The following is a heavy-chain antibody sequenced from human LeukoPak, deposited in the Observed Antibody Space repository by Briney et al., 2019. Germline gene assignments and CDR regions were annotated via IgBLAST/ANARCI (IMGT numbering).Heavy chain of an antibody. CDR2: IYYSGST. J-gene: IGHJ5*02. CDR1: GGSISSSSYY. Sequence: SETLSLACTVSGGSISSSSYYWGWIRQPPGKGLEWIGSIYYSGSTYYNPSLKSRVPISVDTSKNQFSLKLSSVAAADTAVYYCARDHGPLPGAGRWAPPKNWFDPWGQGTLVTVSS. D-gene: IGHD1-26*01. CDR3: ARDHGPLPGAGRWAPPKNWFDP. V-gene: IGHV4-39*07.